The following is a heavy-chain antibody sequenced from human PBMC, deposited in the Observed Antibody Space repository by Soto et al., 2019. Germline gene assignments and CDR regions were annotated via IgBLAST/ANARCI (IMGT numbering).Heavy chain of an antibody. Sequence: PGGSLRLSCAASGFTVSSNYMSWVRQAPGKGLEWVSVIYSGGSTYYADSVKGRFTISRDNSKNTLYLQMNSLRAEDTAVYYCGRDPPGLDAFDIWGQGTMVTVSS. CDR2: IYSGGST. J-gene: IGHJ3*02. CDR3: GRDPPGLDAFDI. CDR1: GFTVSSNY. V-gene: IGHV3-66*01.